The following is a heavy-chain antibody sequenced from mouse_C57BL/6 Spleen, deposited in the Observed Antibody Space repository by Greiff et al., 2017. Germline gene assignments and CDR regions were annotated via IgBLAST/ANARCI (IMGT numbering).Heavy chain of an antibody. CDR3: ARIYYYGSSYVGYFDV. CDR2: INPNNGGT. J-gene: IGHJ1*03. CDR1: GYTFTDYN. D-gene: IGHD1-1*01. V-gene: IGHV1-22*01. Sequence: VQLQQSGPELVKPGASVKMSCKASGYTFTDYNMHWVKQSHGKSLEWIGYINPNNGGTSYNQKFKGKATLTVNKSSSTADMELRSLTSEDSAVYYCARIYYYGSSYVGYFDVWGTGTTVTVSS.